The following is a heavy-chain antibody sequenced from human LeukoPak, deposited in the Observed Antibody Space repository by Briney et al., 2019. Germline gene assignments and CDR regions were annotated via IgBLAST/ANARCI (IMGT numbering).Heavy chain of an antibody. CDR2: MNPNSGNT. CDR3: ARSIWYYYGSGSSQFDY. V-gene: IGHV1-8*02. J-gene: IGHJ4*02. Sequence: ASVKVSCKASGGTFTSYAINWVRQATGQGLEWMGWMNPNSGNTGYAQKFQGRVTMTRNTSISTAYMELSSLRSDDTAVYYCARSIWYYYGSGSSQFDYWGQGTLVTVSS. D-gene: IGHD3-10*01. CDR1: GGTFTSYA.